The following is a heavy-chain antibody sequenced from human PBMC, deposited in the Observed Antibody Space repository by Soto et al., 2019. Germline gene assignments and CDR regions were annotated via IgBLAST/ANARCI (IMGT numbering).Heavy chain of an antibody. V-gene: IGHV3-66*01. J-gene: IGHJ4*02. CDR3: ARDPWAADY. CDR1: GFNVSTKY. CDR2: IYSGGST. D-gene: IGHD3-16*01. Sequence: PGGSLRLSSTASGFNVSTKYMSWVRQAPGKGLEWVSVIYSGGSTFYADSVRGRFTISRDNSKNTVNLQMNSLRAEDTAVYYCARDPWAADYWGQGTLVTVSS.